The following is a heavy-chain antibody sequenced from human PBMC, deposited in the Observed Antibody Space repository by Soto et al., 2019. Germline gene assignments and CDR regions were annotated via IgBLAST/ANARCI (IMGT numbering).Heavy chain of an antibody. CDR3: VRHGNGTPYYFDL. D-gene: IGHD1-1*01. CDR2: IDPSDSYT. CDR1: GYKFIGYW. V-gene: IGHV5-10-1*03. J-gene: IGHJ4*02. Sequence: EVQLVQSGAEVKKPGESLTISCKGSGYKFIGYWISWVRQMPGKGLEWVGRIDPSDSYTSYSPSFQRHVTISVDKSISTAYLQWRSLQASDTAKYYCVRHGNGTPYYFDLWGRGTLVPVSS.